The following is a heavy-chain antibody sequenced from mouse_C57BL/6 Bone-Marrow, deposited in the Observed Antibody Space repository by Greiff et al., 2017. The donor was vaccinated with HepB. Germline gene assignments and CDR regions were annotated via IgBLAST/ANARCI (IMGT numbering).Heavy chain of an antibody. CDR1: GFSLTSYG. V-gene: IGHV2-6*03. Sequence: VKLKESGPGLVAPSQSLSITCTVSGFSLTSYGVHWVRQPPGKGLEWLVVIWSDGSTTYNSALKSRLSISKDNSKSQVFLKMNSLQTDDTAMYYCARDFSGNYVGYAMDYWGQGTSVTVSS. D-gene: IGHD2-1*01. J-gene: IGHJ4*01. CDR2: IWSDGST. CDR3: ARDFSGNYVGYAMDY.